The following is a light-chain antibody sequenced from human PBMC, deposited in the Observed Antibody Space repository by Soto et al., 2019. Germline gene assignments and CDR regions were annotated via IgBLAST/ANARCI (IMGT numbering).Light chain of an antibody. Sequence: DLQMTQSPSSLSASVGDRVTITCQASQDISNYLNWYQQKPGKAPKLLIDDASNLETGVPSRFSGSGSGTDFTFTISSLQPEDIATYYCQQYDNLLTFGPGTKVDIK. CDR2: DAS. V-gene: IGKV1-33*01. J-gene: IGKJ3*01. CDR3: QQYDNLLT. CDR1: QDISNY.